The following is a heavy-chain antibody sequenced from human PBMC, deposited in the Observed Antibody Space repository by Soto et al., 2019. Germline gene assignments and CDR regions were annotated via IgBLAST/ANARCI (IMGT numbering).Heavy chain of an antibody. CDR3: ARVPLRYFDRSPDS. D-gene: IGHD3-9*01. Sequence: QVQLQQWGAGLLKPSETLSLNCAVDGGSLSGYYWSWIRQPPGKGLEWIGEVNHSGSPHYTPSLESRVTISVDTSSNQFSLKLSSVTAADTAIYYCARVPLRYFDRSPDSWGQGVLVTVST. J-gene: IGHJ4*02. CDR1: GGSLSGYY. CDR2: VNHSGSP. V-gene: IGHV4-34*02.